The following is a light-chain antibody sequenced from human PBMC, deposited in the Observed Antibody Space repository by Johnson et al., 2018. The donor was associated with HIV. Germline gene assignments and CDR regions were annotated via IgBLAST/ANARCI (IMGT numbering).Light chain of an antibody. CDR3: GTWDSSLNALYV. CDR1: SSNIGNNY. CDR2: ENN. V-gene: IGLV1-51*02. J-gene: IGLJ1*01. Sequence: QSVLTQPPSVSAAPGQKVTISCSGTSSNIGNNYISWYQQLPGTAPKLLIYENNKRPSGIPDRFSGSKSGTSATLGITGLQTGDEADYYCGTWDSSLNALYVFGTGTKATVL.